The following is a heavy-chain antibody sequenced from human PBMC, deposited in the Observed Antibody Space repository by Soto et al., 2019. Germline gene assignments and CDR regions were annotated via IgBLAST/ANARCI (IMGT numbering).Heavy chain of an antibody. CDR2: ISGSGTTT. CDR1: GFSFSSFS. V-gene: IGHV3-48*04. D-gene: IGHD3-10*01. CDR3: ARLGDYGSGSY. J-gene: IGHJ4*02. Sequence: EVHLVESGGDLVQPGGSLRLSCAASGFSFSSFSMNWVRQAPGKGLEWVSYISGSGTTTSYADSVKGRFTISRDNAKNALYLQMNSLQAEDPAVYYCARLGDYGSGSYWGQGTLVTVSS.